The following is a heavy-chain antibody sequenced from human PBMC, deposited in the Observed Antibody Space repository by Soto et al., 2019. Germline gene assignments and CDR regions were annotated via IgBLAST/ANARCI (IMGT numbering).Heavy chain of an antibody. Sequence: ASVKVSCKASGYTFTSCGISWVRQAPGQGLEWMGWISAYNGNTNYAQKLQGRVTMTTDTSTSTAYMELRSLRSDDTAVYYCARDYYDILTGYYSPVYHYYGMDVWGQGTTVTVSS. D-gene: IGHD3-9*01. CDR3: ARDYYDILTGYYSPVYHYYGMDV. CDR1: GYTFTSCG. J-gene: IGHJ6*02. CDR2: ISAYNGNT. V-gene: IGHV1-18*04.